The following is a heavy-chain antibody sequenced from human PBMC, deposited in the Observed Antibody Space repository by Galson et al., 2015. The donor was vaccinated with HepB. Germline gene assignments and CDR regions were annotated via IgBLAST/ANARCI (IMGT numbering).Heavy chain of an antibody. CDR1: GFTFSDYY. J-gene: IGHJ4*02. D-gene: IGHD3-10*01. V-gene: IGHV3-11*03. CDR3: AGGERVYGSGSYYGFDY. CDR2: ISSSSSYT. Sequence: SLRLSCAASGFTFSDYYMSWIRQAPGKGLEWVSYISSSSSYTNYADSVKGRFTISRDNAKNSLYLQMNSLRAEDTAVYYCAGGERVYGSGSYYGFDYWGQGTLVTVSS.